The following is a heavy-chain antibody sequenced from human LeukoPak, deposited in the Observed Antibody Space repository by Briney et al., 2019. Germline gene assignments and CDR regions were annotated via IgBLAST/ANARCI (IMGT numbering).Heavy chain of an antibody. J-gene: IGHJ6*02. D-gene: IGHD1-7*01. V-gene: IGHV4-59*08. CDR1: GGSISSYY. CDR3: ARQTGTTRYGMDV. Sequence: SETLSLTCTVSGGSISSYYWSWIRQPPGKGLEWIGYIYYSGSTNYNPSLKSRVTISVDTSKNQFSLKLSSATAADTAVYYCARQTGTTRYGMDVWGQGTTVTVSS. CDR2: IYYSGST.